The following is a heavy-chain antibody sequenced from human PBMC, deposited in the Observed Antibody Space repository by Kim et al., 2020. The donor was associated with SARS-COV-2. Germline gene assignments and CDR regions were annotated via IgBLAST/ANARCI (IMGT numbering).Heavy chain of an antibody. J-gene: IGHJ6*02. CDR3: ARLGGLGPAEDYYGMDV. D-gene: IGHD1-26*01. CDR2: IYPGDSDT. Sequence: GESLKISCKGSGYSFTSYWIGWVRQMPGKGLEWMGIIYPGDSDTRYSPSFQGQVTIPADKSTSTAYLQWSSLKASDTAMYYCARLGGLGPAEDYYGMDVWGRGTTVTVSS. CDR1: GYSFTSYW. V-gene: IGHV5-51*01.